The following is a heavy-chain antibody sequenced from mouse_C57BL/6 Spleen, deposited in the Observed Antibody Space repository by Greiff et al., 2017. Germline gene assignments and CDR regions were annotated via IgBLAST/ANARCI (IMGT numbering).Heavy chain of an antibody. D-gene: IGHD1-1*01. J-gene: IGHJ2*01. CDR3: ARVAITTVVPLDY. V-gene: IGHV1-26*01. CDR1: GYTFTDYY. CDR2: INPNNGGT. Sequence: EVKLQQSGPELVKPGASVKISCKASGYTFTDYYMNWVKQSHGKSLEWIGDINPNNGGTSYNQKFKGKATLTVDKSSSTAYMELRSLTSEDSAVYYCARVAITTVVPLDYWGQGTTLTVSS.